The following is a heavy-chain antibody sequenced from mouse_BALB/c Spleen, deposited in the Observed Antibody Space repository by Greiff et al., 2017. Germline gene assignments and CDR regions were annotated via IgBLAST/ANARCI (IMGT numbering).Heavy chain of an antibody. D-gene: IGHD1-1*01. CDR2: INPYNGDT. V-gene: IGHV1-20*02. CDR1: GYSFTGYF. Sequence: EVQLVESGPELVKPGASVKISCKASGYSFTGYFMNWVMQSHGKSLEWIGRINPYNGDTFYNQKFKGKATLTVDKSSSTAHMELRSLASEDSAVYYCAREGYGSSPYWGQGTTLTVSS. J-gene: IGHJ2*01. CDR3: AREGYGSSPY.